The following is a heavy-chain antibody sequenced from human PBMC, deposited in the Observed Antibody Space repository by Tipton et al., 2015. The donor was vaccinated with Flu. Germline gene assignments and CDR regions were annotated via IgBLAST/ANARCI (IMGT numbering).Heavy chain of an antibody. CDR1: GFTFDDYA. D-gene: IGHD6-6*01. V-gene: IGHV3-9*01. Sequence: CAASGFTFDDYAMHWVRQAPGKGLEWVSGISWNSGSIGYADSVKGRFTISRDNAKNSLYLQMNSLRAEDTALYYCAKAPPGRSSFDYYYGMDVWGQGTTVTVSS. J-gene: IGHJ6*02. CDR2: ISWNSGSI. CDR3: AKAPPGRSSFDYYYGMDV.